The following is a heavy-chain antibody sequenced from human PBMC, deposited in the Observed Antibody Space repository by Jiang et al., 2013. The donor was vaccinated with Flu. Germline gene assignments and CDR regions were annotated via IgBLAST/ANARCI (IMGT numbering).Heavy chain of an antibody. CDR2: IDPSDSYT. J-gene: IGHJ6*02. CDR1: GYTFTSYW. Sequence: GAEVKKPGESLRISCKGSGYTFTSYWITWVRQMPGKGLEWMGRIDPSDSYTNYSPSFQGHVTISVDKSINTAYVQWSSLKASDTAMYYCARVSKRDYYYGMDVWGQGTTVTVSS. V-gene: IGHV5-10-1*01. CDR3: ARVSKRDYYYGMDV.